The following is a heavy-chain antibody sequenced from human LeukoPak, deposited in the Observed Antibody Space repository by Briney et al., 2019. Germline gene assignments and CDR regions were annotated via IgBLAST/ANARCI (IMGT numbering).Heavy chain of an antibody. CDR2: INGSGDTT. J-gene: IGHJ4*02. Sequence: PGGSLRLSCRVSGFIFSHYTMTWVRQAPGKGLEWVSSINGSGDTTLYADSVVGRFAISRDNVRNTVSLQMNSLRAEDTAIYYCAKSDCASDGCKLLNFWGQGTLVAASS. D-gene: IGHD3-10*01. V-gene: IGHV3-23*01. CDR3: AKSDCASDGCKLLNF. CDR1: GFIFSHYT.